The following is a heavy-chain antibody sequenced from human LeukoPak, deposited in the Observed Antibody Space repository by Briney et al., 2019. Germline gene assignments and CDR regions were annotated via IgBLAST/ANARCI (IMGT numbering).Heavy chain of an antibody. J-gene: IGHJ3*02. D-gene: IGHD4-17*01. V-gene: IGHV4-39*01. Sequence: SETLSLTCAVSGASIYTVGSFWGWIRQPPGKGLEWIGSVFYSGSANYNPSLQSRVTISVDTSRNQFSLRLSSVTPADTAAYYCARRPSWPTTSAFDIWGQGTLVTVSP. CDR2: VFYSGSA. CDR3: ARRPSWPTTSAFDI. CDR1: GASIYTVGSF.